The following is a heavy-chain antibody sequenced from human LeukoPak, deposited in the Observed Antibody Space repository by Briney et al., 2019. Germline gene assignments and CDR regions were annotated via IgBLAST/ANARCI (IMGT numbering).Heavy chain of an antibody. CDR3: ARDTMVRGIMPIFDP. CDR1: VFTFSSYW. V-gene: IGHV3-7*01. CDR2: IKQDGSEK. D-gene: IGHD3-10*01. Sequence: RSGGSLRLSCAASVFTFSSYWMSWVRQAPGKGLEWVTNIKQDGSEKYYVDSVKGRFTVSRDNAKKSLYLQMNSLRAEDTAVYYCARDTMVRGIMPIFDPWGQGTLVTVSS. J-gene: IGHJ5*02.